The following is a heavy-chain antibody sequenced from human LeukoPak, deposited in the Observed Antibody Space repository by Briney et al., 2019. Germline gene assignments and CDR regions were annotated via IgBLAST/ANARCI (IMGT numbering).Heavy chain of an antibody. Sequence: PGGSLRLSCAGSGFTFSSYWMHWVRQAPGKGLEWVSAISGSGGSTYYADSVKGRFTISRDNSKNTLYLQMNSLRAEDTAVYYCAKDSGSYFNLFDYWGQGTLVTVSS. CDR2: ISGSGGST. CDR3: AKDSGSYFNLFDY. J-gene: IGHJ4*02. CDR1: GFTFSSYW. V-gene: IGHV3-23*01. D-gene: IGHD1-26*01.